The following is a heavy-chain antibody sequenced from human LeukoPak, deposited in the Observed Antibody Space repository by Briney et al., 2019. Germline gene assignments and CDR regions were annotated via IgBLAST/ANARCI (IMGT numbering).Heavy chain of an antibody. CDR2: IWYDGSNK. CDR3: ARDPVPPFGELLYPFDY. V-gene: IGHV3-33*01. J-gene: IGHJ4*02. D-gene: IGHD3-10*01. CDR1: GFTFSSYG. Sequence: GRSLRLSCAASGFTFSSYGMHWVPQAPGKGLERGAVIWYDGSNKYYADSVKGRFTISRDNSKNTLYLQMNSLRAEDTAVYYCARDPVPPFGELLYPFDYWGQGTLVTVSS.